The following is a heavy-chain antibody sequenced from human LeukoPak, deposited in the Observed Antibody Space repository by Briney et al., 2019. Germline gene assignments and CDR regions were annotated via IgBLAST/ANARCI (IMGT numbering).Heavy chain of an antibody. CDR3: ARTAVRWYFAF. D-gene: IGHD6-19*01. J-gene: IGHJ2*01. Sequence: SETLSLTCAVSNYSISSNYYWGWIRQPPGKGLEWIGCIYRSGSAYYNPSLKSRVTISVDTSKNQFSLKLISVTAADTAVYYCARTAVRWYFAFWGRGSLVTVSS. V-gene: IGHV4-38-2*01. CDR1: NYSISSNYY. CDR2: IYRSGSA.